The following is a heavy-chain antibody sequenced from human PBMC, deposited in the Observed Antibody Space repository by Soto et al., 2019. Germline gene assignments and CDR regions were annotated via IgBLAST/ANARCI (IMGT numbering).Heavy chain of an antibody. J-gene: IGHJ4*02. CDR3: ARAVTGSLGH. CDR1: GDSVSSNSVT. Sequence: QVQLQQSGPGLLKPSQTLSLTCAISGDSVSSNSVTWSWIRQSPSRGLEWLGRTYYRAKWYNDYAESVKSRININADTSKNQFSLQLNSVTTEDTAVYYCARAVTGSLGHWGQGTLVTVSS. V-gene: IGHV6-1*01. CDR2: TYYRAKWYN. D-gene: IGHD6-19*01.